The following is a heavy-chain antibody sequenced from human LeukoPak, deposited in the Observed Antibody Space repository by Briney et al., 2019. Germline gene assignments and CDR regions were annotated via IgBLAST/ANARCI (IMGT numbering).Heavy chain of an antibody. V-gene: IGHV3-30-3*01. CDR2: ISCDGSNK. CDR1: GFTFSSYA. CDR3: ARDVIHCSGGSCYYYGMDV. Sequence: PGGSLRLSCAASGFTFSSYAMHWVRQAPGKGLEWVAVISCDGSNKYYADSVKGRFTISRDNSKNTLYLQMNSLRAEDTAVYYCARDVIHCSGGSCYYYGMDVWGQGTTVTVSS. D-gene: IGHD2-15*01. J-gene: IGHJ6*02.